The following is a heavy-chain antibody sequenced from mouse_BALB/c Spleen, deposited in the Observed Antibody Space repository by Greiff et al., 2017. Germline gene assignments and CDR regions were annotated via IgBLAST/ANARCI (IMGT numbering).Heavy chain of an antibody. CDR3: ARSGIYGKGNAMEY. CDR1: GYTFSSYW. CDR2: ILPGSGST. V-gene: IGHV1-9*01. D-gene: IGHD2-1*01. J-gene: IGHJ4*01. Sequence: QVQLQQSGAELMKPGASVKISCKATGYTFSSYWIEWVKQRPGHGLEWIGEILPGSGSTNYNEKFKGKATFTADTSSNTAYMQLSSLTSEDSAVYYCARSGIYGKGNAMEYWGQGTSVTVSS.